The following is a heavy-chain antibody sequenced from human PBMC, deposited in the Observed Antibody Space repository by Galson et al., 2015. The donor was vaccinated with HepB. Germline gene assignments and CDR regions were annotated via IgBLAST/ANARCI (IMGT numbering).Heavy chain of an antibody. Sequence: SLRLSCAASGFTFSSYAMHWVRQTPGKGLEWVAVISYDGSNEHYADSVKGRFTISRDNSKSTLYLQMNSLRPEDTAVYYCARGYGDYPQYYFDYWGQGTLVTVSS. V-gene: IGHV3-30-3*01. CDR1: GFTFSSYA. CDR3: ARGYGDYPQYYFDY. D-gene: IGHD4-17*01. J-gene: IGHJ4*02. CDR2: ISYDGSNE.